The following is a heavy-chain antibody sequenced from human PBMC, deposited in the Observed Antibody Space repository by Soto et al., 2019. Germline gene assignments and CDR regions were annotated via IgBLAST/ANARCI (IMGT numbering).Heavy chain of an antibody. D-gene: IGHD1-1*01. J-gene: IGHJ4*02. V-gene: IGHV1-18*01. CDR3: ARGRYGDY. CDR2: ISAHNGNT. CDR1: GYAFTTYG. Sequence: QVHLVQSGAEVKKPGASVKVSCKGSGYAFTTYGITWVRQAPGQGLGWMGWISAHNGNTNDAQKLQGRVTVTRDTSTGTAYMVLRSLRSDDTAVYYCARGRYGDYWGQGALVTVSS.